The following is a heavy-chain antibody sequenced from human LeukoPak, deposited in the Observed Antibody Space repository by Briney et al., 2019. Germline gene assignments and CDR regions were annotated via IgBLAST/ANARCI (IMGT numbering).Heavy chain of an antibody. V-gene: IGHV4-59*01. CDR2: IYNSGST. CDR1: GGSISTYY. Sequence: SETLSLTCTVSGGSISTYYWSWIRQPPGKGLEWIGYIYNSGSTNYNPSLKSRVTISVDTSKNQFSLKLRSVTAADTAVYYCAREGVLGTFTPWGRGTLATVPS. D-gene: IGHD2-15*01. CDR3: AREGVLGTFTP. J-gene: IGHJ5*02.